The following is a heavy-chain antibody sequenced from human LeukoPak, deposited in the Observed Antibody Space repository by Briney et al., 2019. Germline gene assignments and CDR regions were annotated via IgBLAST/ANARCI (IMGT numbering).Heavy chain of an antibody. V-gene: IGHV3-21*01. J-gene: IGHJ3*02. CDR1: GFTFSSYS. Sequence: PGGSLRLSCAASGFTFSSYSMNWVRQAPGKGLEWVSSISSSSSYIYYADSVKGRFTISRDNAKNSLYLQMNSLRAEDTAVYYCARDSNDILTGYYNSLDAFDIWGQGTTVTVSS. D-gene: IGHD3-9*01. CDR3: ARDSNDILTGYYNSLDAFDI. CDR2: ISSSSSYI.